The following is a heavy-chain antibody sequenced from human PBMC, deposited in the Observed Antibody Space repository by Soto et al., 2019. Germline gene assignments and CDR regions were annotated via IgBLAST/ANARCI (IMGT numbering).Heavy chain of an antibody. J-gene: IGHJ4*02. CDR2: INPDSGAT. CDR1: GYSFTGYY. V-gene: IGHV1-2*02. Sequence: HEHLVQSGAEVKRPGASLKVSCKASGYSFTGYYIHWVRQAPGQGLEWMGWINPDSGATNYAQNFQGRVTLTSDTSNSTASMDLTSLTSDDTAVYYCARGDYGTGGYPFPYFDYWGQGTLVIVSS. D-gene: IGHD2-8*02. CDR3: ARGDYGTGGYPFPYFDY.